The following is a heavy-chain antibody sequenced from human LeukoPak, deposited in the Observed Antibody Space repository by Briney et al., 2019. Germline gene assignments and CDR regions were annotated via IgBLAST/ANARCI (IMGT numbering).Heavy chain of an antibody. CDR3: ARDRPGGLIRT. CDR2: IYYSGST. Sequence: SETLSLTCTVSGGSISSSSYYWGWIRQPPGKGLEWIGSIYYSGSTYYNPSLKSRVTISVDTSKNQFSLKLSSVTAADTAVYYCARDRPGGLIRTWGQGTLVTVSS. V-gene: IGHV4-39*07. D-gene: IGHD2/OR15-2a*01. CDR1: GGSISSSSYY. J-gene: IGHJ5*02.